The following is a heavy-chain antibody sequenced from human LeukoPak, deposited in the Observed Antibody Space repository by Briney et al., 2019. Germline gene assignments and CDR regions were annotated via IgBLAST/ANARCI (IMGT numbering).Heavy chain of an antibody. CDR2: INPNSGGT. Sequence: ASVTVSYTSSVYTFTFYYMHWVRQAPGQGLEWMGWINPNSGGTNYAQKFQGRVTLTRDTSISTAYMELSRLRSDDTAVYYCARHTIYDFWSGYHDYWGQGTLVTVSS. V-gene: IGHV1-2*02. D-gene: IGHD3-3*01. CDR3: ARHTIYDFWSGYHDY. J-gene: IGHJ4*02. CDR1: VYTFTFYY.